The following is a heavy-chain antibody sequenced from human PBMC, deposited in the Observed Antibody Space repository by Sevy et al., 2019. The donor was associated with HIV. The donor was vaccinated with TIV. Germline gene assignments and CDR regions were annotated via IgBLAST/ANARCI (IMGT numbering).Heavy chain of an antibody. CDR3: ATAIASTTGYDAFDI. D-gene: IGHD1-1*01. CDR2: TRNKANSYTT. CDR1: GFTFSDHY. Sequence: GGSLRLSCAASGFTFSDHYMDWVRQAPGKGLEWVGRTRNKANSYTTEYAESVKGRFTISRDDSKNSLYLQMNSLKTEDTAVYYCATAIASTTGYDAFDIWGQRTMVTVSS. J-gene: IGHJ3*02. V-gene: IGHV3-72*01.